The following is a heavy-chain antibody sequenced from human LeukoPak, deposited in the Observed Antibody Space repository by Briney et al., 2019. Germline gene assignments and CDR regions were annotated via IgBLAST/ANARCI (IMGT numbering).Heavy chain of an antibody. J-gene: IGHJ4*02. CDR1: GFTFSSYA. CDR2: ISGSGGTT. Sequence: GGSLRLSCAASGFTFSSYAMSWVRQAPGKGLEWVSAISGSGGTTYYADSVKGRFTFSRDNSKNTLYLQMNSLRAEDTAVYYCARGDTIAVALDYWGQGTLVTVSS. V-gene: IGHV3-23*01. D-gene: IGHD6-19*01. CDR3: ARGDTIAVALDY.